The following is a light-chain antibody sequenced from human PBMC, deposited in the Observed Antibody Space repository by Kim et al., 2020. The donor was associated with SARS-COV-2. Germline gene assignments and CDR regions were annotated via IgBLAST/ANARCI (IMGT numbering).Light chain of an antibody. CDR1: SSEVGTYRF. CDR3: CSYAGSGTRV. J-gene: IGLJ3*02. Sequence: QEITSSSHGTSSEVGTYRFVSWDQQHPGKAPELMIYESSNRPSGVSNRFSGSKSGNTASLTVSRRQAEGEAVYYFCSYAGSGTRVFGGGTQLTVL. CDR2: ESS. V-gene: IGLV2-23*01.